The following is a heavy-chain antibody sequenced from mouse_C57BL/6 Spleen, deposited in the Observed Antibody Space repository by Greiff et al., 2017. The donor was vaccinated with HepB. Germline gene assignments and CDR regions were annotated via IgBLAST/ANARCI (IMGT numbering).Heavy chain of an antibody. CDR3: ARGEATVVEGYFDY. D-gene: IGHD1-1*01. V-gene: IGHV5-16*01. CDR1: GFTFSDYY. CDR2: INYDGSST. J-gene: IGHJ2*01. Sequence: EVKLVESEGGLVQPGSSMKLSCTASGFTFSDYYMAWVRQVPEKGLEWVANINYDGSSTYYLDSLKSRFIISRDNAKNILYLQMSSLKSEDTATYYCARGEATVVEGYFDYWGQGTTLTVSS.